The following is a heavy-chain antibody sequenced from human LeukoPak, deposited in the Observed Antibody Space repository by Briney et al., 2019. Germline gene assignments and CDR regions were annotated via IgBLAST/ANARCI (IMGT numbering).Heavy chain of an antibody. D-gene: IGHD5-24*01. CDR3: AGYDRDGYNEEAFDI. J-gene: IGHJ3*02. V-gene: IGHV4-30-4*08. Sequence: SQTLSLTCTVSGGSISSGDYYWSWIRQPPGKGLEWIGYTYYSGSTYYNPSLKSRVTISVDTSKNQFSLKLSSVTAADTAVYYCAGYDRDGYNEEAFDIWGQGTMVTVSS. CDR1: GGSISSGDYY. CDR2: TYYSGST.